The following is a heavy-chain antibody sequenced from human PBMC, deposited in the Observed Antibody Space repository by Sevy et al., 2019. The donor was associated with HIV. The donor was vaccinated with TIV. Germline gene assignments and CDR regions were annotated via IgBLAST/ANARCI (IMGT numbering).Heavy chain of an antibody. J-gene: IGHJ4*02. D-gene: IGHD2-2*01. V-gene: IGHV3-23*01. CDR2: LSGSGASI. CDR3: ARVSRSSTARWFFDY. CDR1: GFTFSNYA. Sequence: GGSLRLSCAVSGFTFSNYAMTWVRQAPGKGQEWVSGLSGSGASIYYPDTMKGRFTISRDNSKNTLNLQMDSLRADDTAVYYCARVSRSSTARWFFDYWGQGTLVTVSS.